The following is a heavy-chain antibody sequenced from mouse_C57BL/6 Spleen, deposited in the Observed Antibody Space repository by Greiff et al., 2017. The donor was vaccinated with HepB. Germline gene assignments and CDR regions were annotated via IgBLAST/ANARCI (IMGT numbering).Heavy chain of an antibody. Sequence: QVQLQQPGAELVKPGASVKLSCKASGYTFTSYWMHWVKQRPGRGLEWIGRIDPNSGGTKYNEKFKSKATLTVDNPSSTAYMQLSSLTSEDSAVYYCARDAYYGSSGAYWGQGTLVTVSA. V-gene: IGHV1-72*01. CDR3: ARDAYYGSSGAY. J-gene: IGHJ3*01. CDR2: IDPNSGGT. D-gene: IGHD1-1*01. CDR1: GYTFTSYW.